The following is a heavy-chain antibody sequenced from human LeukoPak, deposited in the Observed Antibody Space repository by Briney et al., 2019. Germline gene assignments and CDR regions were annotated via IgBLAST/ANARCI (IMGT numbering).Heavy chain of an antibody. Sequence: SETLSLTCTVSGGSISSGSYYWSWIRQPAGKGLEWIGRIYTSGSTNYNPSLKSPVTISVDTSKNQFSLKLSSVTAADTAVYYCARDIPGWEVVVPAVVLGDYWGQGTLVTVSS. CDR3: ARDIPGWEVVVPAVVLGDY. V-gene: IGHV4-61*02. CDR2: IYTSGST. CDR1: GGSISSGSYY. J-gene: IGHJ4*02. D-gene: IGHD2-2*01.